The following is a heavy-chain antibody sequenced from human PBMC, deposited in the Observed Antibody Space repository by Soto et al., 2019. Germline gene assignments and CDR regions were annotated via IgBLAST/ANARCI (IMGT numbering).Heavy chain of an antibody. Sequence: PGGSLRLSCLASGFTVTTNYMIWVRQPPGKGLEWVSTTFSGGSTNYADSVRGRFSISRDNSKNTVYLQMNNLRVEDTAVYYCAKKSPSSIQGWGFAMEFLGQGTTVTVSS. V-gene: IGHV3-53*01. J-gene: IGHJ6*02. D-gene: IGHD1-26*01. CDR3: AKKSPSSIQGWGFAMEF. CDR2: TFSGGST. CDR1: GFTVTTNY.